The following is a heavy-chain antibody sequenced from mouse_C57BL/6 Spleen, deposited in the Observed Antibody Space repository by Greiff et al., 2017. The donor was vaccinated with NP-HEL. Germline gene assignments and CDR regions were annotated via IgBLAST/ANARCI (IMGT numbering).Heavy chain of an antibody. CDR1: GYTFTSYW. V-gene: IGHV1-5*01. CDR3: TRSEAYYYDFDV. D-gene: IGHD1-1*01. Sequence: VQLQQSGTVLARPGASVQMSCKTSGYTFTSYWMHWVKQRPGQGLEWIGAIYPGNSDTSYNQKFKGKAKLTAVTSASTAYMELSSLTNEDSAVYYCTRSEAYYYDFDVWGTGTTVTVSS. J-gene: IGHJ1*03. CDR2: IYPGNSDT.